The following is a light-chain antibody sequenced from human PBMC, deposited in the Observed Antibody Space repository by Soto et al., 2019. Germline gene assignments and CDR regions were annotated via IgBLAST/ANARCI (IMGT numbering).Light chain of an antibody. J-gene: IGLJ1*01. CDR3: CLYAGTSTYV. CDR2: EVS. CDR1: SSDVGCYNL. Sequence: QSVLTQPASVSGSPGQSIAISCTGTSSDVGCYNLVSWYQQHPGKAPKLMIYEVSKRPSGVSNRFSGSKSGNTASLTISGLQAEDEADYYCCLYAGTSTYVFGTGTKVTVL. V-gene: IGLV2-23*02.